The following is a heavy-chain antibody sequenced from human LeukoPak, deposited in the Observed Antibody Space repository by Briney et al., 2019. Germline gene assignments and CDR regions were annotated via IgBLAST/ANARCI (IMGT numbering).Heavy chain of an antibody. Sequence: GASVKVSCKASGGTFSSYAISWVRQAPGQGLEWMGGIIPIFGTANYAQKFQGRVTITADESTSTAYMELSSLGSEDTAVYYCAKITIFGVADDQFDPWGQGTLVTVSS. CDR1: GGTFSSYA. V-gene: IGHV1-69*13. D-gene: IGHD3-3*01. CDR3: AKITIFGVADDQFDP. CDR2: IIPIFGTA. J-gene: IGHJ5*02.